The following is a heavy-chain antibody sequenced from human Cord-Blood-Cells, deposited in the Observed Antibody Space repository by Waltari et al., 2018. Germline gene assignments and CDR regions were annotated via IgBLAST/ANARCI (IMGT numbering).Heavy chain of an antibody. CDR2: ISSSSSYI. J-gene: IGHJ4*02. V-gene: IGHV3-21*01. CDR3: ARGYCTNGVCYFDY. D-gene: IGHD2-8*01. Sequence: EVQLVESGGGMVTPGGSLRLSCAAYGYTFSRFSLNWVRTAPGKGLEWVSSISSSSSYIYYADSVKGRFTISRDNAKNSLYLQMNSLRAEDTAVYYCARGYCTNGVCYFDYWGQGTLVTVSS. CDR1: GYTFSRFS.